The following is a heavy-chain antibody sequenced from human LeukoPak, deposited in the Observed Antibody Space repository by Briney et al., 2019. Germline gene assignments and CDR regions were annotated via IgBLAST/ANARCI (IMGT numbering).Heavy chain of an antibody. V-gene: IGHV1-46*01. CDR1: GYTFTSYY. CDR3: ARAFVRYSSGAPAFDI. J-gene: IGHJ3*02. Sequence: AASVKVSCKASGYTFTSYYMHWVRQAPGQGLEWMGIINPSGGSTSYAQKFQGRVTMTKDTSISTAYMELSRLRSDDTAVYYCARAFVRYSSGAPAFDIWGQGTMVTVSS. D-gene: IGHD6-19*01. CDR2: INPSGGST.